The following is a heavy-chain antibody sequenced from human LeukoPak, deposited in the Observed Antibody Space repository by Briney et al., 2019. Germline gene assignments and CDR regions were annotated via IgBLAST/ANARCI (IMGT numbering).Heavy chain of an antibody. Sequence: ASVKVSCKASGYTFTGYYMHWVRQAPGQGLEWMGWISADNGNTNYAQKLQGRVTMTTDTSTSTAYMELRSLRSADTGVYYSARDKLDFGVVMASSYYFDYWGQGTLVTVSS. D-gene: IGHD3-3*01. V-gene: IGHV1-18*04. CDR3: ARDKLDFGVVMASSYYFDY. CDR1: GYTFTGYY. CDR2: ISADNGNT. J-gene: IGHJ4*02.